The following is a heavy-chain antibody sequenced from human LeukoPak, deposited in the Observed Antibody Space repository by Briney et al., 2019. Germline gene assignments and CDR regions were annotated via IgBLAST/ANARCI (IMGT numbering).Heavy chain of an antibody. J-gene: IGHJ4*02. V-gene: IGHV3-48*03. D-gene: IGHD4-17*01. Sequence: GGYLRLSCAASGFTFSSYEINWVRQAPGKGLEWVSYISSSGSTIYYADSVKGRFTISRDNAKKSLYLQMNSLRAEDTAVYYCASYGDYVSYFEYWGQGTLVTVSS. CDR3: ASYGDYVSYFEY. CDR1: GFTFSSYE. CDR2: ISSSGSTI.